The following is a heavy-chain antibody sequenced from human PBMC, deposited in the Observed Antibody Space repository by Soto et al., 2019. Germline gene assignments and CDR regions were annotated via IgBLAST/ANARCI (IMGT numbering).Heavy chain of an antibody. V-gene: IGHV4-59*08. Sequence: SETLSLTCTVSGGSISSYYWSWIRQPPGKGLEWIGYIYYSGSTNYNPSLKSRVTISVDTSKNQFSLKLSSVTAADTAVYYCARQDTAMVLNWGQGTLVTVSS. CDR3: ARQDTAMVLN. CDR2: IYYSGST. CDR1: GGSISSYY. D-gene: IGHD5-18*01. J-gene: IGHJ4*02.